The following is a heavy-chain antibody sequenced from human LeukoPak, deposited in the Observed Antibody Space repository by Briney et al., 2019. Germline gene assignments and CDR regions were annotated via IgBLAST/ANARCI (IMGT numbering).Heavy chain of an antibody. Sequence: ASVNVSCKVSGYTLTEVSTHWGRPAPRKGLEWMGGFDPADGEAIYAQKLQGRVTLTEDTATDTAYMELSSLRSEDTAVYYCATDRYQPLSVFDYWGQGTLVTVSS. CDR1: GYTLTEVS. CDR2: FDPADGEA. D-gene: IGHD2-2*01. J-gene: IGHJ4*02. V-gene: IGHV1-24*01. CDR3: ATDRYQPLSVFDY.